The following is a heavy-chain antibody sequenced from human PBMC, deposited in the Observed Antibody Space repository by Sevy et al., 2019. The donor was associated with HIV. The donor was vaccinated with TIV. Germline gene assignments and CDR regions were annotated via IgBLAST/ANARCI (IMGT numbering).Heavy chain of an antibody. Sequence: GGSLRLSCAASGFTFSISAMTWVRQAPGKGLEWVSVISGSGNSAYYADSVKGRFTISRDNSKNTLSLQMNSLRAEDTAVYYCAKGLGLYYYYAMDVWGQGTTVTVSS. CDR2: ISGSGNSA. V-gene: IGHV3-23*01. J-gene: IGHJ6*02. CDR3: AKGLGLYYYYAMDV. CDR1: GFTFSISA.